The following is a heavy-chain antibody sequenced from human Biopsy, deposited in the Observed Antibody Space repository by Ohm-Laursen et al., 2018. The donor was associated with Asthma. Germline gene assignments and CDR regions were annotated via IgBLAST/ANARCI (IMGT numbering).Heavy chain of an antibody. CDR2: ISPSGNT. CDR1: GGSISSGDYS. Sequence: SQTLSLTCAVSGGSISSGDYSWSRIRQPPGKSLEWIGFISPSGNTYYSPSFKSRRTISVDRSKNQFSMRLISITAADTAMYFCARDYGDYVWRAFDIWGQGTMVTVSS. D-gene: IGHD4-17*01. V-gene: IGHV4-30-2*01. CDR3: ARDYGDYVWRAFDI. J-gene: IGHJ3*02.